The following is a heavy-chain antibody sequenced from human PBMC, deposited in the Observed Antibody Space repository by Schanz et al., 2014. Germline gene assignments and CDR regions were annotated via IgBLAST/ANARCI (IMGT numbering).Heavy chain of an antibody. Sequence: DVQLVDSGGGLVQPGGSLRLSCAASGFTVSNSYIHWVRQAPGKGLEWVSTIYSSGSTYYADSVRGQFAISRDNSKNMLYIQINNLRAEYTAVYYCARGTDTATEHRPFEYWGQGTLVTVSS. CDR2: IYSSGST. CDR3: ARGTDTATEHRPFEY. V-gene: IGHV3-53*01. D-gene: IGHD5-18*01. CDR1: GFTVSNSY. J-gene: IGHJ4*02.